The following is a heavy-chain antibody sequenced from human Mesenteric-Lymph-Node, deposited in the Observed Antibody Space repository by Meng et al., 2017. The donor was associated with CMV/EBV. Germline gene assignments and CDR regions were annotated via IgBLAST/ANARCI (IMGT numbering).Heavy chain of an antibody. CDR2: LNHSGST. CDR1: GGSLSGYY. CDR3: ARVVNPYYYAMDV. Sequence: SETLSLTCAVYGGSLSGYYWSWIRQPPGKGLEWIGELNHSGSTNYNPSLKSRVTKSVDTSKNQFSLKLSSVTAADTAVYYCARVVNPYYYAMDVWGQGTTVTVS. J-gene: IGHJ6*02. D-gene: IGHD3-16*01. V-gene: IGHV4-34*01.